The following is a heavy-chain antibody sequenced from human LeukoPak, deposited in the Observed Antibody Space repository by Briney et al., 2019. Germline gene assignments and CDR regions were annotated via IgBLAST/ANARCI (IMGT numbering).Heavy chain of an antibody. CDR1: GFIFDDYA. V-gene: IGHV3-9*01. D-gene: IGHD3-10*01. Sequence: GGSLRLSCAASGFIFDDYALHWVRQAPGKGLEWVSGISWNSDSIGYADSVKGRFTISRDNAKNSLYLQMNSLKSEDTALYYCAKASGSGSYFNWFDPWGQGALVTVSS. J-gene: IGHJ5*02. CDR3: AKASGSGSYFNWFDP. CDR2: ISWNSDSI.